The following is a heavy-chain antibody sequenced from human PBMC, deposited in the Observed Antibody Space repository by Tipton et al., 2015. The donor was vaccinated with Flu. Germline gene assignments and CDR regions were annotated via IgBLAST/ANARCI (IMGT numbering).Heavy chain of an antibody. V-gene: IGHV4-4*07. CDR3: ARSGSKGSSPDY. Sequence: LRLSCSVSGGSMSSFYWSWIRQPAGKGLEWIGRLYTSGSSNYNPSLKSRVTMSVDSAKNQFSLKLTSVTAADTAVYYCARSGSKGSSPDYWGQGTMVTVSS. CDR2: LYTSGSS. CDR1: GGSMSSFY. J-gene: IGHJ4*02. D-gene: IGHD6-13*01.